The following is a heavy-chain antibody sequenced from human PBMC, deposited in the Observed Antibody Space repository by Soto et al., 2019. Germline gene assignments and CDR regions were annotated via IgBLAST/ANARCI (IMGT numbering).Heavy chain of an antibody. V-gene: IGHV4-34*01. CDR2: INHSGST. J-gene: IGHJ5*02. CDR1: GGSFSGYY. CDR3: AISGYSSVLNP. D-gene: IGHD6-25*01. Sequence: SEPLSLNCAVYGGSFSGYYWSWIRQPPGKGLEWNGEINHSGSTNYNPSLKSRVTISVDTSKNQFSLKLSSVAAADTAVYYCAISGYSSVLNPWGQGTLVIVSS.